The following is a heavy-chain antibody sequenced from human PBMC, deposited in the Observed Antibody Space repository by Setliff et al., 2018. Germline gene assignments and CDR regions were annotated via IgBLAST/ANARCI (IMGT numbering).Heavy chain of an antibody. Sequence: GGSLRLSCAASGFSFSNHNMNWFRQIPGKGLEWVSAICGGCSDRHYADSVKGRFTISRDNSKNTLYLQMNSLRAEDTAVYYCAKNGFGVVALGVNNWFDPWGQGTLVTVSS. V-gene: IGHV3-23*01. CDR1: GFSFSNHN. J-gene: IGHJ5*02. CDR2: ICGGCSDR. D-gene: IGHD3-10*01. CDR3: AKNGFGVVALGVNNWFDP.